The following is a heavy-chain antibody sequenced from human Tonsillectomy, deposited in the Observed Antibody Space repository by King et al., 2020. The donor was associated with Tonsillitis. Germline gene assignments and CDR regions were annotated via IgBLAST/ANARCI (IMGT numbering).Heavy chain of an antibody. D-gene: IGHD3-9*01. CDR1: GFTFSSYS. CDR2: ISSSSSYI. Sequence: VQLVESGGGLVKPGGSLRLSCAASGFTFSSYSMNWVRQAPGKGLEWLSSISSSSSYIYYADSVKGRFTISRDNAKNSLYLQMNSLRAEDTAVYYCARATTYYDILTGYYETFDYWGQGTLVTVSS. CDR3: ARATTYYDILTGYYETFDY. V-gene: IGHV3-21*01. J-gene: IGHJ4*02.